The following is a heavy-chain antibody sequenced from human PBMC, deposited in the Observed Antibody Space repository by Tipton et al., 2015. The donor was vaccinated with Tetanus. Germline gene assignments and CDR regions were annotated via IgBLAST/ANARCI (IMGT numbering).Heavy chain of an antibody. D-gene: IGHD6-19*01. CDR1: GGSISSSSYY. V-gene: IGHV4-39*01. CDR3: AGTVAGTDY. CDR2: IYYSGST. Sequence: LRLSCTVSGGSISSSSYYWGWIRQPPGKGLEWIGSIYYSGSTYYNPSLKSRVTISVDTSKNQFSLKLSSVTAADTAVYYCAGTVAGTDYWGQGTLVTVSS. J-gene: IGHJ4*02.